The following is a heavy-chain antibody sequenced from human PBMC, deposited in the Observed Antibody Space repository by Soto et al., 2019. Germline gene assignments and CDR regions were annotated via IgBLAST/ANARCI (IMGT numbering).Heavy chain of an antibody. CDR1: GFTFSDAW. Sequence: PGGSLRLSCAASGFTFSDAWMTWVRQVPGKGLEWVGRIISKVDGGTTDYAAAVKGRFSISRDDSKDILYLQMTGLQSEDTGVYFCTRKGGVLIWGQGTMVTVSS. J-gene: IGHJ3*02. CDR2: IISKVDGGTT. V-gene: IGHV3-15*01. D-gene: IGHD2-8*02. CDR3: TRKGGVLI.